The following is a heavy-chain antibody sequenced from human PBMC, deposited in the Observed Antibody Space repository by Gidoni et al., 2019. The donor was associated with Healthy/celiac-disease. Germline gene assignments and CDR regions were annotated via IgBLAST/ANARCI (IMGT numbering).Heavy chain of an antibody. V-gene: IGHV1-2*02. CDR2: INPNSGGT. J-gene: IGHJ6*02. Sequence: SGYTFTGYYMHWVRQAPGQGLEWMGWINPNSGGTNYAQKFQGRVTMTRETSISTAYMELSRLRSDDTAVYYCARDGRYCSGGSCYYYYGMDVWGQGTTVTVSS. D-gene: IGHD2-15*01. CDR1: GYTFTGYY. CDR3: ARDGRYCSGGSCYYYYGMDV.